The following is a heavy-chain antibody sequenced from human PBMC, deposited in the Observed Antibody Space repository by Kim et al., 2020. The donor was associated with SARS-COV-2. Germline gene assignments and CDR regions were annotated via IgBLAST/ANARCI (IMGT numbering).Heavy chain of an antibody. J-gene: IGHJ1*01. D-gene: IGHD6-19*01. CDR2: IYYSGST. CDR3: ARIAVAGTD. CDR1: GCSISSSSYY. Sequence: SETLSLTCTVSGCSISSSSYYWGWIRQPPGKGLEWIGSIYYSGSTYYNPSLKSRVTISVDTSKNQFSLKLSSVTAADTAVYYCARIAVAGTDWGQGILVTVSS. V-gene: IGHV4-39*01.